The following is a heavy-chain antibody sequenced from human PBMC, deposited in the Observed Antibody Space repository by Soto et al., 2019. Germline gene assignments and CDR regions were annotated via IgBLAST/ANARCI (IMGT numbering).Heavy chain of an antibody. Sequence: SETLSITCTVSGGSISSYYWSWIRQPPGKGLEWIGYIYYSGSTNYNPSLKSRVTMSVDTSKNRFSLKLSSVTAADTAMYYCARTKGIYSGANWFDPWGQGTLVTVSS. CDR1: GGSISSYY. J-gene: IGHJ5*02. D-gene: IGHD1-26*01. CDR3: ARTKGIYSGANWFDP. CDR2: IYYSGST. V-gene: IGHV4-59*12.